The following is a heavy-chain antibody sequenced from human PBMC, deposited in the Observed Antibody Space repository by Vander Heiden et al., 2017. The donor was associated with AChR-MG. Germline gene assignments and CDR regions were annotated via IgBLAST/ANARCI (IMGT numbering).Heavy chain of an antibody. CDR2: ITPICGKA. Sequence: QVQLVQSGAEVKKPGSSVKVSCKASGGTFSTYAISWVRQAPGQGLGWVGGITPICGKANHAQKLQGRVTITADESTSTAYMELSSLRSEDTAVYYWGGGGGATGWNWFDPWGQGTLVTVSS. V-gene: IGHV1-69*01. D-gene: IGHD1-26*01. CDR1: GGTFSTYA. CDR3: GGGGGATGWNWFDP. J-gene: IGHJ5*02.